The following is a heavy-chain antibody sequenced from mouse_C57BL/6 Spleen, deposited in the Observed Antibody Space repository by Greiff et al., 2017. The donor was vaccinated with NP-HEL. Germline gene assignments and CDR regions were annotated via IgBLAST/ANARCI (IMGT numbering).Heavy chain of an antibody. J-gene: IGHJ2*01. CDR1: GFTFSSYT. CDR3: ARQGGTDFDY. CDR2: ISGGGGNT. V-gene: IGHV5-9*01. Sequence: EVQLVESGGGLVKPGGSLKLSCAASGFTFSSYTMSWVRQTPEKRLEWVATISGGGGNTYYPDSVKGRSTIPRDNAKNTPYLQMSSLGSEDTALYYCARQGGTDFDYWGQGTTLTVSS. D-gene: IGHD3-3*01.